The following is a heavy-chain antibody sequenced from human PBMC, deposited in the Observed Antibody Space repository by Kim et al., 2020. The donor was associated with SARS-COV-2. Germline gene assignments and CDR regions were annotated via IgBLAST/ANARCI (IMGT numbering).Heavy chain of an antibody. D-gene: IGHD4-17*01. J-gene: IGHJ4*02. Sequence: GGSLRLSCTASGFTFGDYAMSWFRQAPGKGLEWVGFIRSKAYGGTTEYAASVKGRFTISRDDSKSIAYLQMNSLKTEDTAVYYCTRDHYYGDYKFDYWGQGTLVTVSS. CDR2: IRSKAYGGTT. CDR3: TRDHYYGDYKFDY. CDR1: GFTFGDYA. V-gene: IGHV3-49*03.